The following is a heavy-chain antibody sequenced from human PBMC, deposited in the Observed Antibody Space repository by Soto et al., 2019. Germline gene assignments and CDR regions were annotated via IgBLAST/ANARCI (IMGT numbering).Heavy chain of an antibody. CDR3: AHIRATFVDY. J-gene: IGHJ4*02. CDR2: IYWNDDK. V-gene: IGHV2-5*01. CDR1: GFSLSTSGAG. Sequence: QITLKESGPTLVKPTQTLTLTCTFSGFSLSTSGAGVGWIRQPPGKALEWLALIYWNDDKRYSPSLKSRLTITKDTPKNQVVLTMDIMDPVDTGAYYCAHIRATFVDYWGQGTLVTVSS.